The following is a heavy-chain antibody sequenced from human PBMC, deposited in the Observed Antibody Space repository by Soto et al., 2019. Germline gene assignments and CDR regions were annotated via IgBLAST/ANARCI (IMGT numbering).Heavy chain of an antibody. CDR3: ARGVPFYGDYRYYFDY. CDR2: ISSSSSTI. Sequence: EVQLVESGGGLVQPGGSLRLSCAASGFTFSSYSMNWVRQAPGKGLEWVSYISSSSSTIYYADSVKGRFTISRDNAKNSLYLQMNSLRDEDTAVYYWARGVPFYGDYRYYFDYWGQGTLVTVSS. CDR1: GFTFSSYS. D-gene: IGHD4-17*01. J-gene: IGHJ4*02. V-gene: IGHV3-48*02.